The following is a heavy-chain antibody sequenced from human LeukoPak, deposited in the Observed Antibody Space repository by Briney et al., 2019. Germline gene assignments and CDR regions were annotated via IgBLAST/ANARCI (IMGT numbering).Heavy chain of an antibody. CDR3: ATDAKDLRFLEGAFDI. CDR1: GYTLTKLS. D-gene: IGHD3-3*01. J-gene: IGHJ3*02. V-gene: IGHV1-24*01. CDR2: FDPEDGET. Sequence: ASVKVSCKVSGYTLTKLSMHWVRQAPGKGLEWMGGFDPEDGETIYAQKFQGRVTMTEDTSTDTAYMELSSLRSEDTAVYYCATDAKDLRFLEGAFDIWGQGTMVTVSS.